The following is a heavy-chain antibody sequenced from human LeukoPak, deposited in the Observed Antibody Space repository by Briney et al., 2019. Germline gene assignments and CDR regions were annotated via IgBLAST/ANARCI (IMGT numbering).Heavy chain of an antibody. J-gene: IGHJ4*02. CDR2: IGDTGVTT. D-gene: IGHD6-13*01. V-gene: IGHV3-23*01. Sequence: GRSLRLSCAASGFTFRNYAMSWVRQAPGKGLEWVSGIGDTGVTTYYTDSVKGRFTISRDKSKNTLYLQMNSLRTEDTAVYYCANGAIAAAGMGGYFDYWGPGTLVTVSS. CDR3: ANGAIAAAGMGGYFDY. CDR1: GFTFRNYA.